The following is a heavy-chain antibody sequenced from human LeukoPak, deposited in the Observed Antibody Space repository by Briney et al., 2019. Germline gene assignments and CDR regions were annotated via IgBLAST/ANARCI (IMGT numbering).Heavy chain of an antibody. V-gene: IGHV3-23*01. J-gene: IGHJ4*02. Sequence: GGSLRLSCAASGFTFSSYTMTWVRQAPGKGLEWVSTISSSGGSTYYADSVKGRFTISRDNSKNTLYLQMNSLRAEDTAVYYCAKEGYCGGDCYSYYFDYWGQGTLVTISS. CDR1: GFTFSSYT. D-gene: IGHD2-21*02. CDR3: AKEGYCGGDCYSYYFDY. CDR2: ISSSGGST.